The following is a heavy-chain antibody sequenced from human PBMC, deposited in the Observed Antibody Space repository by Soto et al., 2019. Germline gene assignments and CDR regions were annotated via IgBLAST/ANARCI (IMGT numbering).Heavy chain of an antibody. CDR3: ARGEQYSGRIFDY. Sequence: QVQLQQSGPGLVKPSQTLSLTCAITGDSVSSNSAGWSWVRQSPSSGLEWLGRTYYRSKWYYEYAVSVRGRITINPDTSKNQYSRQLNSVTPEDTAVYFCARGEQYSGRIFDYWGQGTLVTVSS. V-gene: IGHV6-1*01. J-gene: IGHJ4*01. D-gene: IGHD1-26*01. CDR2: TYYRSKWYY. CDR1: GDSVSSNSAG.